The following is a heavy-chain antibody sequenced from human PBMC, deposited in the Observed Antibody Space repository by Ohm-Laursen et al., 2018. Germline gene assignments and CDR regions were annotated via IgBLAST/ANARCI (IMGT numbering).Heavy chain of an antibody. J-gene: IGHJ3*02. CDR2: IIPIFGTA. V-gene: IGHV1-69*13. CDR3: ASRADSSGWYGSAFDI. Sequence: SVKVSCKASGGTISSYAISWVRQAPGQGLEWMGGIIPIFGTANYAQKFQGRVTITADESTSTAYMELSSLRSEDTAVYYCASRADSSGWYGSAFDIWGQGTMVTVSS. D-gene: IGHD6-19*01. CDR1: GGTISSYA.